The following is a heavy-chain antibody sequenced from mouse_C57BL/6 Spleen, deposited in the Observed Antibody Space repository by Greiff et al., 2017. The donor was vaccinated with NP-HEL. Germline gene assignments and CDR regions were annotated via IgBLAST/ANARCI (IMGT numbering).Heavy chain of an antibody. J-gene: IGHJ3*01. V-gene: IGHV5-9-1*02. CDR1: GFTFSSYA. CDR3: TRPPFNGSSWGFAY. D-gene: IGHD1-1*01. Sequence: EVMLVESGEGLVKPGGSLKLSCAASGFTFSSYAMSWVRQTPEKRLEWVAYISSGGDYIYYADTVKGRFTISRDNDRNTLYLQMSSLKSEDTAMYYCTRPPFNGSSWGFAYWGQGTLVTVSA. CDR2: ISSGGDYI.